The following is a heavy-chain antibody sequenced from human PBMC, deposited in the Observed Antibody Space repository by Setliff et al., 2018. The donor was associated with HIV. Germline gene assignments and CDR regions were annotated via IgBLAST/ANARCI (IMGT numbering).Heavy chain of an antibody. J-gene: IGHJ4*02. D-gene: IGHD1-26*01. V-gene: IGHV4-39*01. Sequence: SETLSLTCAVYGGSFNTYYWNWIRQPPGKGLEWIGSVYYSGSTYYSPSLTSRVTISVDTSKNQFSLKLNSVTAADTAAYYCARLGGGKWELTVWGQGTLVTVSS. CDR3: ARLGGGKWELTV. CDR2: VYYSGST. CDR1: GGSFNTYY.